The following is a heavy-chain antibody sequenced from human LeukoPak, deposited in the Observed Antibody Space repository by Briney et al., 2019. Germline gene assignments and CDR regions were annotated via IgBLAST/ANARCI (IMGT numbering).Heavy chain of an antibody. J-gene: IGHJ3*02. V-gene: IGHV3-21*01. CDR1: GFTFNIYS. Sequence: GGSLRLSCAASGFTFNIYSMNWVRQAPGKGLEWVSSISRGSDYIYYADSMKGRFTISRDNAKNSLYLQMNSLRAEDTAVYYCARDRNYGYAFDMWGQGTMVTVSS. CDR3: ARDRNYGYAFDM. D-gene: IGHD1-7*01. CDR2: ISRGSDYI.